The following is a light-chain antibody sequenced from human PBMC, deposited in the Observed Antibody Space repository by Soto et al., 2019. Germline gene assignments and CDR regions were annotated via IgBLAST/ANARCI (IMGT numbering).Light chain of an antibody. CDR1: ESIRPW. CDR3: QQYSSYSGT. CDR2: DAS. Sequence: DIHMTQSPSTLSASVGDRVTVTCRASESIRPWLAWYQQKPGKAPKLLIYDASRLESGVPSRFSGSGSGTEFTLTISSLQPDDFASYYCQQYSSYSGTFGQGTKLEIK. J-gene: IGKJ2*01. V-gene: IGKV1-5*01.